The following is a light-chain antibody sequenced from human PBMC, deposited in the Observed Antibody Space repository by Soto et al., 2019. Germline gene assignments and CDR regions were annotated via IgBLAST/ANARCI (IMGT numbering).Light chain of an antibody. CDR1: QSVSSY. CDR3: QQRSNWPPRYT. J-gene: IGKJ2*01. V-gene: IGKV3-11*01. CDR2: DAS. Sequence: EIVLTQSPATLSLSPGERATLSCRASQSVSSYLAGYQQKPGQAPRLLIYDASNRATGIPARFSGSWSGTDFTLTISSLEPEDFAVDYCQQRSNWPPRYTFGQGTKLEIK.